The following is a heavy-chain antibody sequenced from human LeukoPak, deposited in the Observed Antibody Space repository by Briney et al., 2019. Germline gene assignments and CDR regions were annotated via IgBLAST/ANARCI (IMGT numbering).Heavy chain of an antibody. J-gene: IGHJ6*03. D-gene: IGHD3-22*01. CDR3: ASLLNYYDSSGYSYYYYMDV. CDR1: GGSISSGSYY. Sequence: PSQTLSLTCTVSGGSISSGSYYWSWIRQPAGKGLEWIGRIYTSGSTNYNPSLKSRVTISVDTSKNQSSLKLSSVTAADTAVYYCASLLNYYDSSGYSYYYYMDVWGKGTTVTVSS. CDR2: IYTSGST. V-gene: IGHV4-61*02.